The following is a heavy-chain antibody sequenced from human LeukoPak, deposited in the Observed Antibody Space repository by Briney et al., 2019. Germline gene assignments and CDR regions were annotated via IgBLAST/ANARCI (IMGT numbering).Heavy chain of an antibody. CDR2: ITASGGST. Sequence: GGSLRLSCAAAGFTFCNYAMSWVRQAPGKGLEWVSAITASGGSTYYADSVKGRFTISRDNSKNTLHLQVNSLRDEDTAVYYCARLSTAVADNDNWGQGTLVTVSS. D-gene: IGHD6-13*01. CDR1: GFTFCNYA. CDR3: ARLSTAVADNDN. J-gene: IGHJ4*02. V-gene: IGHV3-23*01.